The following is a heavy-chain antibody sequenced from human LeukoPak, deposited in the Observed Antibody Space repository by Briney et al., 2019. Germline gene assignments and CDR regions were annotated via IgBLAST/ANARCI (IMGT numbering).Heavy chain of an antibody. D-gene: IGHD6-13*01. V-gene: IGHV3-7*01. CDR1: GFTFSSYW. CDR2: IKQDGSEK. J-gene: IGHJ5*02. Sequence: GGSLRLSCAASGFTFSSYWMSWVRQAPGKGLEWVANIKQDGSEKYYVDSVKGRFTISRDNAKNSLYLQMNSLRAEDTAVYYCARRRGGFGSSSWFWFDPWGQGTLVTVSS. CDR3: ARRRGGFGSSSWFWFDP.